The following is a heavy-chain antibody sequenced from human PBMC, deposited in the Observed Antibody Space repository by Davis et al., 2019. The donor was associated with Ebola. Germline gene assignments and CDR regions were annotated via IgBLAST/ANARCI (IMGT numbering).Heavy chain of an antibody. J-gene: IGHJ6*02. V-gene: IGHV4-4*02. CDR1: GDSITSLNG. CDR2: ICYRGSA. Sequence: SETLSLTCTVSGDSITSLNGWGWLRERPGKGLEWSGEICYRGSAKYNAFLMSRVSISVDKSKNQFSLKLNSVTDADTAVYFCAREAWQQMDRSQLYIGMDVWGQGITVTVSS. CDR3: AREAWQQMDRSQLYIGMDV. D-gene: IGHD6-13*01.